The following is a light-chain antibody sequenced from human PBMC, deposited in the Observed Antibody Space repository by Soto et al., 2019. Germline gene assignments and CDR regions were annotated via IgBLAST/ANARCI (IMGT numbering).Light chain of an antibody. CDR1: SSDVGGYNY. V-gene: IGLV2-11*01. CDR2: DVS. J-gene: IGLJ2*01. CDR3: CSYAGNYTLV. Sequence: QSALTQPRSVSGSPGQSVTISCTGTSSDVGGYNYVSWYQQHPGKAPKLMIYDVSKRPSGVPDRFSGSKSGNTASLTISGLPAEDEADYYCCSYAGNYTLVFGGGTKVTVL.